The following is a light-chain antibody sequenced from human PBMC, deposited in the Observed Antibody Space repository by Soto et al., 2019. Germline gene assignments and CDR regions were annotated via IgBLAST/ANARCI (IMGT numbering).Light chain of an antibody. J-gene: IGLJ1*01. CDR2: EAS. V-gene: IGLV2-23*01. Sequence: QSVLTQPASVSGSAGQSITISCTGTTIDVGSYSLVSWYQHHPGKAPQLMIYEASKRPSGVSNRFSGSKSGNTASLTISGLQAEDEADYYCYSYGGSYYVFGTGTKVTVL. CDR3: YSYGGSYYV. CDR1: TIDVGSYSL.